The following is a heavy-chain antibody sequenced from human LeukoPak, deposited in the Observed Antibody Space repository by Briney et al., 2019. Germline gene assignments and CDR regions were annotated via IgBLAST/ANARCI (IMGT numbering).Heavy chain of an antibody. Sequence: GASVKVSCKASGGTFSSYAISWVRQAPGQGLEWMGRIIPIFGTANYAQKFRGRVTITADKSTSTAYMELSSLRSEDTAVYYCAREVTMIVVSKGAFDIWGQGTMVTVSS. CDR3: AREVTMIVVSKGAFDI. CDR1: GGTFSSYA. V-gene: IGHV1-69*06. CDR2: IIPIFGTA. D-gene: IGHD3-22*01. J-gene: IGHJ3*02.